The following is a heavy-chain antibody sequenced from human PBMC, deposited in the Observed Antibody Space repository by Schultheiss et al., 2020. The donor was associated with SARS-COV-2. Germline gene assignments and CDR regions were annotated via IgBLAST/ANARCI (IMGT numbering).Heavy chain of an antibody. D-gene: IGHD2-15*01. Sequence: ASVKVSCKASGYTFTSYYMHWVRQAPGQGLEWMGIINPSGGSTSYAQKFQGRVTMTRDTSTSTVYMELSSLRSEDTAVYYCARGACGGGSCYSGFDYWGQGTLVTVSS. V-gene: IGHV1-46*01. J-gene: IGHJ4*02. CDR2: INPSGGST. CDR1: GYTFTSYY. CDR3: ARGACGGGSCYSGFDY.